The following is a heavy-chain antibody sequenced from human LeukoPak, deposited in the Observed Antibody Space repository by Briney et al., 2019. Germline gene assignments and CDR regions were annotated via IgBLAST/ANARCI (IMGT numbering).Heavy chain of an antibody. CDR2: IYHSGST. D-gene: IGHD3-10*01. V-gene: IGHV4-59*08. CDR1: GGSISSYY. CDR3: ARHKDSGTYYTPFDY. Sequence: PSETLSLTCTVSGGSISSYYWSWIRQPPGQGLEWIGYIYHSGSTNYNPSLKSRVTISVDTSKNQFSLNLTSVTAADTAVYYCARHKDSGTYYTPFDYWGQGTLVTVSS. J-gene: IGHJ4*02.